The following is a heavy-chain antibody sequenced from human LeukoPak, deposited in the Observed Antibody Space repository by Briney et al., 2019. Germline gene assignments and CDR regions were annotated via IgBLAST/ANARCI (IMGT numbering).Heavy chain of an antibody. CDR2: INHSGST. J-gene: IGHJ6*02. V-gene: IGHV4-34*01. D-gene: IGHD3-3*01. CDR1: GGSFSGYY. Sequence: SETLSLTCAVYGGSFSGYYWSWIRQPPGKGLEWIGEINHSGSTNYNPSLKSRVTISVDTSKNQFSLKPSSVTAADTAVYYCARSLSARYYYYYYGMDVWGQGTTVTVSS. CDR3: ARSLSARYYYYYYGMDV.